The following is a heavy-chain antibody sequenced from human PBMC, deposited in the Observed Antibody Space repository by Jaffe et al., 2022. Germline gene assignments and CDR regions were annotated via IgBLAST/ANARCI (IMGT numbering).Heavy chain of an antibody. J-gene: IGHJ4*02. CDR3: AREDSSGEGSNY. D-gene: IGHD3-22*01. V-gene: IGHV4-61*02. CDR2: IYTSGST. Sequence: QVQLQESGPGLVKPSQTLSLTCTVSGGSISSGSYYWSWIRQPAGKGLEWIGRIYTSGSTNYNPSLKSRVTISVDTSKNQFSLKLSSVTAADTAVYYCAREDSSGEGSNYWGQGTLVTVSS. CDR1: GGSISSGSYY.